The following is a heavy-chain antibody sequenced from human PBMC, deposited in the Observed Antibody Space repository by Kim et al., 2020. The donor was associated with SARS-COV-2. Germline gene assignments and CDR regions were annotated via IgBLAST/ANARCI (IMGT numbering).Heavy chain of an antibody. CDR1: GGTFSSYA. D-gene: IGHD3-9*01. V-gene: IGHV1-69*13. CDR3: ARGQKYLPRYFDWLNDAFDI. Sequence: SVKVSCKASGGTFSSYAISWVRQAPGQGLEWMGGIIPIFGTANYAQKFQGRVTITADESTSTAYMELSSLRSEDTAVYYCARGQKYLPRYFDWLNDAFDIWGQGTMVTVSS. CDR2: IIPIFGTA. J-gene: IGHJ3*02.